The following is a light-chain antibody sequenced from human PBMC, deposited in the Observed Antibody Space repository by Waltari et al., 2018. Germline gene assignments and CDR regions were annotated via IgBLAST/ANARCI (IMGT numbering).Light chain of an antibody. CDR3: ASWDDSVSGVV. Sequence: QSVLTQPPSASGTPGPRVTISCSGSNSNTGSNHVYLYQELPGTAPKLLIYRNVQRPSGVPARFSGFKSGTSASLAISGLRSEDEGNYYCASWDDSVSGVVFGGGTKVTVL. CDR1: NSNTGSNH. V-gene: IGLV1-47*01. J-gene: IGLJ2*01. CDR2: RNV.